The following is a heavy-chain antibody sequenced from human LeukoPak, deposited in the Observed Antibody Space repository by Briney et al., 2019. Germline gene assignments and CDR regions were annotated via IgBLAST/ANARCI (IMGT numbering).Heavy chain of an antibody. V-gene: IGHV3-53*05. Sequence: GGSLRLSCAASGFTVSSNYMSWVRQAPGKGLEWVSVIYSGGSTYYADSVKGRFTISRDNSKNTLYLQMNSLRAEDTAVYYCARGDGRVEMATIIDYWGQGTLVTVSS. J-gene: IGHJ4*02. CDR3: ARGDGRVEMATIIDY. CDR1: GFTVSSNY. D-gene: IGHD5-24*01. CDR2: IYSGGST.